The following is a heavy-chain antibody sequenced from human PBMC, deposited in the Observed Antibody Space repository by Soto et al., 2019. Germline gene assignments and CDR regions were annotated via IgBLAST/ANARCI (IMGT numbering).Heavy chain of an antibody. CDR1: GFTFSDYY. Sequence: GGSLRLSCAASGFTFSDYYMSWIRQAPGKGLEWVSYISSSGSTIYYADSVKGRFTISRDNAKTSLYLQMSSLRAEDTAVYYCARDNGAVADYDYNGMDFWGQGTTVTVSS. D-gene: IGHD6-13*01. CDR2: ISSSGSTI. J-gene: IGHJ6*02. V-gene: IGHV3-11*04. CDR3: ARDNGAVADYDYNGMDF.